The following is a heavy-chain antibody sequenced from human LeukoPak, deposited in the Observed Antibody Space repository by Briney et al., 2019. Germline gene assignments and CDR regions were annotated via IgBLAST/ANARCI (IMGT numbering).Heavy chain of an antibody. J-gene: IGHJ4*02. CDR3: ARDRGGSYYDY. CDR1: GFTFTNYA. Sequence: GGSLRLSCAASGFTFTNYAMTWVRRAPGKGLEWVSSISGSGGATHYTASVQGRLTISRDNSQKTLYLQMNSLRAEDTAVYYCARDRGGSYYDYWGQGTLVTVSS. CDR2: ISGSGGAT. D-gene: IGHD1-26*01. V-gene: IGHV3-23*01.